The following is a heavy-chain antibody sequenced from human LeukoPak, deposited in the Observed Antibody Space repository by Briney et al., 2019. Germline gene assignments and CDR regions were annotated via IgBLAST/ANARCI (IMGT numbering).Heavy chain of an antibody. D-gene: IGHD1-26*01. CDR2: IYSGGST. Sequence: GGSLRLSCAASGLTVSSNYMSWVRQAPGKGLEWVSVIYSGGSTYYADSVRGRFTISRDNSQNTLYLQMNSLRVEDTAVYYCARERVPSGSYFDYWGQGTPVTVSS. J-gene: IGHJ4*02. CDR1: GLTVSSNY. V-gene: IGHV3-66*01. CDR3: ARERVPSGSYFDY.